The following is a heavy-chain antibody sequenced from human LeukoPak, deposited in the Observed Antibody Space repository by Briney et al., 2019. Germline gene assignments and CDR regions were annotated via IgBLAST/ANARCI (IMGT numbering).Heavy chain of an antibody. J-gene: IGHJ4*02. CDR3: AKINLRYCSGGSCYTPFDY. D-gene: IGHD2-15*01. CDR2: ISVNSRTI. V-gene: IGHV3-48*01. CDR1: GFSFSRYS. Sequence: AGSLRLSCAASGFSFSRYSLNWVRQAPGKGLDWVSYISVNSRTIYYADSVKGRFTISRDNAKNSLYLQLNSLRAEDTAMYYCAKINLRYCSGGSCYTPFDYWGQGTLVTVSS.